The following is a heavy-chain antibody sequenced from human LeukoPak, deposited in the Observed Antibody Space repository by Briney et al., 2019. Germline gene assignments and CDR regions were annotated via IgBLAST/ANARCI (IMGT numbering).Heavy chain of an antibody. CDR3: AREAWGWYDSSGYPDY. CDR2: IYTSGST. Sequence: PSETLSLTCTVSGGSISSGSYYWSWIRQPAGKGLEWIGRIYTSGSTNYNPSLKSRVTISVDTSKNQFSLKLSSVTAADTAVYCCAREAWGWYDSSGYPDYWGQGTLVTVSS. CDR1: GGSISSGSYY. D-gene: IGHD3-22*01. V-gene: IGHV4-61*02. J-gene: IGHJ4*02.